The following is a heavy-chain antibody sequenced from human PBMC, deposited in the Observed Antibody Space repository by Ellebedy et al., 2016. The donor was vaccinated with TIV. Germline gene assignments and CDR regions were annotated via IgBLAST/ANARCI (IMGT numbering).Heavy chain of an antibody. Sequence: SVKVSXXTSGGTFKNFAFNWVRQAPGQGLEWVGRIIPSLNMAQYAQKVQGRVTIAADKSTSTAYMELGSLRSDDTAVYYCSRDRVEGPRYFDYWGQGTLVTVSS. V-gene: IGHV1-69*04. J-gene: IGHJ4*02. CDR1: GGTFKNFA. CDR2: IIPSLNMA. CDR3: SRDRVEGPRYFDY. D-gene: IGHD3-10*01.